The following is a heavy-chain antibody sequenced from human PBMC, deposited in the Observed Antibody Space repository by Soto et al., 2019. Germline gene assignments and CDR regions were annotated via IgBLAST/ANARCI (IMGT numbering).Heavy chain of an antibody. CDR3: ARGWFGPDV. Sequence: EVQLVESGGGLVQPGGSLRLSCAASGFTLSGRSMHWVRQAPGKGLVWVSGIDNAGTDSTYADSVKGRFTSSRDNAKNMLYLQMNIVRVEDTAVYYCARGWFGPDVWGKGTTVTVSS. D-gene: IGHD3-10*01. CDR2: IDNAGTDS. CDR1: GFTLSGRS. J-gene: IGHJ6*04. V-gene: IGHV3-74*01.